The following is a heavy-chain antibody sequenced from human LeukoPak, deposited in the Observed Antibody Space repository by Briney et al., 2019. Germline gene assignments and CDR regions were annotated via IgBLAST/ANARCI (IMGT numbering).Heavy chain of an antibody. J-gene: IGHJ6*03. V-gene: IGHV4-61*01. CDR3: ARSGEDIVVVPAAIPGYMDV. CDR1: GGSLSSGSYY. Sequence: SETLSLTCTVSGGSLSSGSYYWTWIRQPPGRRPEWIGFIYYSGSTNYNPSLESRVAFSVDTSKNQVSLKLSSVTAADTAIYYCARSGEDIVVVPAAIPGYMDVWGKGTTVTVSS. D-gene: IGHD2-2*02. CDR2: IYYSGST.